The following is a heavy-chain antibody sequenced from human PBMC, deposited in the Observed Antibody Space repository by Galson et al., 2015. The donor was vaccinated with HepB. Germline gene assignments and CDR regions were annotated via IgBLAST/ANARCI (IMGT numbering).Heavy chain of an antibody. CDR2: ISYDGSNK. CDR1: GFTFSSYA. D-gene: IGHD4-17*01. Sequence: SLRLSCAASGFTFSSYAMHWVRQAPGKGLEWVAVISYDGSNKYYADSVKGRFTISRDNSKNTLYLQMSSLRAEDTAVYYCARQLDGDYVYFDYWGQGTLVTVSS. CDR3: ARQLDGDYVYFDY. V-gene: IGHV3-30-3*01. J-gene: IGHJ4*02.